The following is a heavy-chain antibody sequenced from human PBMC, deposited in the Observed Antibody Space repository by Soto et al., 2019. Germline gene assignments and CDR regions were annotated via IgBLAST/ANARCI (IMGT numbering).Heavy chain of an antibody. D-gene: IGHD2-15*01. CDR2: FDPEDGET. Sequence: ASVKVSFKVCGYTLTELSMHWLRQAPGKGLEWMGGFDPEDGETIYAQKFQGRVTMTEDTSTDTAYMELSSLRSEDTAVYYCATGLLNPDAFDIWGQGTMVTVSS. V-gene: IGHV1-24*01. J-gene: IGHJ3*02. CDR3: ATGLLNPDAFDI. CDR1: GYTLTELS.